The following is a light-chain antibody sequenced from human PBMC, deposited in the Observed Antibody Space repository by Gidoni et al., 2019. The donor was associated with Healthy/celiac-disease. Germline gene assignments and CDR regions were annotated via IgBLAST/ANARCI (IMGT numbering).Light chain of an antibody. Sequence: INCKSSQSVLYSSNNKNYLAWYQQKPGQPPKLLIYWASTRESGVPDRFSGSGSGTDFTLTISSLQAEDVAVYYCQQYYSTITFGQGTRLEIK. CDR2: WAS. V-gene: IGKV4-1*01. CDR1: QSVLYSSNNKNY. CDR3: QQYYSTIT. J-gene: IGKJ5*01.